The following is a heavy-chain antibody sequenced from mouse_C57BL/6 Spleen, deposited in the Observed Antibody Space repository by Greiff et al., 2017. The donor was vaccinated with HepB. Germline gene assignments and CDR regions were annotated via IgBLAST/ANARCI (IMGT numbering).Heavy chain of an antibody. CDR3: TRVYDGVYAMDY. J-gene: IGHJ4*01. Sequence: EVQLQQSGTVLARPGASVKMSCKTSGYTFTSYWMHWVKQRPGQGLEWIGAIYPGNSDTSYNQKFKGKAKLTAVTSASTAYMELSSLTNEDSAVYYGTRVYDGVYAMDYWGQGTSVTVSS. D-gene: IGHD2-3*01. V-gene: IGHV1-5*01. CDR2: IYPGNSDT. CDR1: GYTFTSYW.